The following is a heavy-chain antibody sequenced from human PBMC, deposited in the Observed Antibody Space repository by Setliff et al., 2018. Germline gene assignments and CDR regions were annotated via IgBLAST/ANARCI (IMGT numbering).Heavy chain of an antibody. CDR3: ARRSGDRGMTTGWPDDFDY. Sequence: ASVKVSCKASGYIFTRYRITWVRQSPGQGLAWMGWISTRNDDTGYAQKFKGRVTLTTDTSTNTAYMELRSLRPDDTAVYYCARRSGDRGMTTGWPDDFDYWGRGTLVTVSS. CDR1: GYIFTRYR. D-gene: IGHD4-17*01. V-gene: IGHV1-18*01. J-gene: IGHJ4*01. CDR2: ISTRNDDT.